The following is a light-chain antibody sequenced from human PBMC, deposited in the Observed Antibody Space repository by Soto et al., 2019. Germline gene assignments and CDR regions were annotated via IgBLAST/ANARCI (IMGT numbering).Light chain of an antibody. CDR1: QSISVW. J-gene: IGKJ1*01. CDR3: LQYNSYSPT. CDR2: KAS. Sequence: IHMTQSPSTRFAFVGDRVTITFRSSQSISVWLAWYQQKAGKAPNRLIYKASRLESGVPSRFSGSGSETEFTLTISGLQPGDSATYYCLQYNSYSPTFGQGTKVDI. V-gene: IGKV1-5*03.